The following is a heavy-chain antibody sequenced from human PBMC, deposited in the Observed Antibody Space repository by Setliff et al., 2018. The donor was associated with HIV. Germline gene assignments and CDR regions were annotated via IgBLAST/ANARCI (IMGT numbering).Heavy chain of an antibody. V-gene: IGHV4-39*07. CDR3: SRAHPAPTSLWVSGYAYYGAFDY. D-gene: IGHD3-22*01. CDR2: IYYSGST. CDR1: GGSISSSSYY. J-gene: IGHJ4*02. Sequence: SETLSLTCTVSGGSISSSSYYWAWIRQPPGKGLEWVGNIYYSGSTYYNPSLKCRGAMSVDTSQNQFSLKLSSVTAAAPAVYYCSRAHPAPTSLWVSGYAYYGAFDYWGQGTLVTVSS.